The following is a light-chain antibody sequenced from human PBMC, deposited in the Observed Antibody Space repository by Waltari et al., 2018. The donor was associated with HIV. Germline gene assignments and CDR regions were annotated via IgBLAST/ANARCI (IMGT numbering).Light chain of an antibody. CDR3: SSYTSSSTWV. Sequence: QSALTQPASVSGSPGQSITISCTGTSSDVGGSTYFSWYQHHPGNAPNLIIYEVSYRPSGVSDRFSGSKSGNTASLTISGLQAEDETDYYCSSYTSSSTWVFGGGTKLTVL. CDR1: SSDVGGSTY. V-gene: IGLV2-14*01. CDR2: EVS. J-gene: IGLJ3*02.